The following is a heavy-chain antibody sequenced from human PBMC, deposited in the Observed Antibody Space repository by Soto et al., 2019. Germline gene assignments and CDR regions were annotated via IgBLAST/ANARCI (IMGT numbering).Heavy chain of an antibody. V-gene: IGHV1-3*01. CDR2: INAGNGNT. J-gene: IGHJ5*02. CDR1: GYTFTSYA. D-gene: IGHD3-10*01. CDR3: ARDYYGSGSYYPVGNWFDP. Sequence: ASVKVSCKASGYTFTSYAMHWVRQAPGQRLEWMGWINAGNGNTKYSQKFQGRVTITRDTSASTAYMELSSLRSEDTAVYYCARDYYGSGSYYPVGNWFDPWGQGTLVTVSS.